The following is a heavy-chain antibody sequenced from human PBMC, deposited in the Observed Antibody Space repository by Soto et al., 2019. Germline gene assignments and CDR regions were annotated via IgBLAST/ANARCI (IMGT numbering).Heavy chain of an antibody. J-gene: IGHJ4*02. V-gene: IGHV4-30-4*01. CDR3: VRGGNPYHYATSGPGTFDK. CDR1: GDSVSGGDSY. D-gene: IGHD3-22*01. Sequence: QVLLQESGPGLVKPSQTLSLTCTVSGDSVSGGDSYWSWIRQPPGKALEWIGYTSFSGYTSYTPSLKSRVTISVDMSKSQFSLRLTSVTAADTAIYYCVRGGNPYHYATSGPGTFDKWGQGTLVSVSS. CDR2: TSFSGYT.